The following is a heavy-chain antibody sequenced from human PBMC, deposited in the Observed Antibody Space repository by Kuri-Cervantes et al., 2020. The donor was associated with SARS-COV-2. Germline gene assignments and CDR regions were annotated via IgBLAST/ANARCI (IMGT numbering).Heavy chain of an antibody. Sequence: SETLSLTCTVSGGSISSYYWSWIRQPPGKGLEWIGYIYYSGSTNYNPSLKSRVTISVDTSKNQFSLKLSSVTAADTAVYYCARDPNANHNNRFDPWGQGTLVTVSS. CDR1: GGSISSYY. J-gene: IGHJ5*02. D-gene: IGHD4/OR15-4a*01. V-gene: IGHV4-59*01. CDR2: IYYSGST. CDR3: ARDPNANHNNRFDP.